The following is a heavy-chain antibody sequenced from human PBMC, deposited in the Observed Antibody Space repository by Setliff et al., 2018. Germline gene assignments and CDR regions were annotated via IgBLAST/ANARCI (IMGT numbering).Heavy chain of an antibody. D-gene: IGHD2-15*01. Sequence: GESLKISCAASGFTFSSYSMNWVRQAPGKGLEWVSSISSSSYIYYADSVKGRFTISRDNAKNSLYLQMNSLRAEDAAVYYCARKDCSGGSCYSDAFDIWGQGTMVTVSS. CDR2: ISSSSYI. CDR1: GFTFSSYS. J-gene: IGHJ3*02. CDR3: ARKDCSGGSCYSDAFDI. V-gene: IGHV3-21*01.